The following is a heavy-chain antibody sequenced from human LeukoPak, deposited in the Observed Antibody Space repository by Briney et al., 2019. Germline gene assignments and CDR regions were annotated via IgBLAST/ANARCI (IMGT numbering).Heavy chain of an antibody. CDR1: EISLNNYW. V-gene: IGHV3-7*01. CDR2: INRDGRQQ. J-gene: IGHJ4*02. D-gene: IGHD3-10*02. Sequence: GGSLRLSCEGSEISLNNYWMAWVRQGPGKGLEWVANINRDGRQQNFVDSVKGRFTISRDNARNSLYLQMNNLRDEDTAVYYCVRAMYSYFFDYWGQGTLVSVSS. CDR3: VRAMYSYFFDY.